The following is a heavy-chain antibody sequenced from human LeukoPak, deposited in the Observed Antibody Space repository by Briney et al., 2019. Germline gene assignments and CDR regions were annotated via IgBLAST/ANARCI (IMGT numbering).Heavy chain of an antibody. CDR1: GFTFSSYG. CDR3: AKDGFMAYYYDSSGYYYSNGVGY. Sequence: GGSLRLSCAASGFTFSSYGMHWVRQAPGKGLEWVAVISYDGSNKYYADSVKGRFTISRDNSKNTLYLQMNSLRAEDTAVYYCAKDGFMAYYYDSSGYYYSNGVGYWGQGTLVAVSS. J-gene: IGHJ4*02. V-gene: IGHV3-30*18. D-gene: IGHD3-22*01. CDR2: ISYDGSNK.